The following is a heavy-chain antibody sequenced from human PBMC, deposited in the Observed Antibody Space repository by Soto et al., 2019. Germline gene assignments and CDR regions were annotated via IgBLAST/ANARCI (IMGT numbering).Heavy chain of an antibody. CDR3: ARHLYDFWSGYLYYYYYGMDV. V-gene: IGHV4-59*11. J-gene: IGHJ6*02. CDR1: GGSINNHY. CDR2: IYYTGST. Sequence: PSETLSLTCTVSGGSINNHYWSWIRQPPGKGLEWIGYIYYTGSTNYNPSLKSRVTMSVDTSKNRVSLNLTSLTAADTAIYYCARHLYDFWSGYLYYYYYGMDVWGQGTTVTVSS. D-gene: IGHD3-3*01.